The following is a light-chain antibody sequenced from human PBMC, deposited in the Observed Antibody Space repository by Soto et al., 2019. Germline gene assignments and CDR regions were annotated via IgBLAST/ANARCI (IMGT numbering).Light chain of an antibody. J-gene: IGKJ5*01. CDR3: QQYGSSPIT. Sequence: EILVTQSPSTLSVSPGERVTLSCRASQSVSSSLAWYQQRPGQAPRLLIYDTSTRXAGIAARFSGSGSGTELTLTISRLEPEDFAVYYCQQYGSSPITFGQGTRLEIK. V-gene: IGKV3-20*01. CDR1: QSVSSS. CDR2: DTS.